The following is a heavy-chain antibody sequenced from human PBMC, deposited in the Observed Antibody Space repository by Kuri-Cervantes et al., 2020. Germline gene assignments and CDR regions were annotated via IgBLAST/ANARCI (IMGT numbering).Heavy chain of an antibody. D-gene: IGHD3-10*01. CDR1: GFTVSSNE. CDR2: ISGGST. Sequence: GESLKISCAASGFTVSSNEMSWVRQAPGKGLEWVSSISGGSTYYADSRKGRFTISRDNSKNTLHLQMNSLRAEDTAVYYCAKSDYYGSGRSFDYWGQGTLVTVSS. V-gene: IGHV3-38-3*01. J-gene: IGHJ4*02. CDR3: AKSDYYGSGRSFDY.